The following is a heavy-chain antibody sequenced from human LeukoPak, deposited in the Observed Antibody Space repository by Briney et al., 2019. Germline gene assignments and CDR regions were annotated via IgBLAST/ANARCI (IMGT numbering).Heavy chain of an antibody. CDR2: IWYDGSNK. D-gene: IGHD6-13*01. CDR1: GFTFSSYG. J-gene: IGHJ4*02. CDR3: ARDASIAAAGPIDY. V-gene: IGHV3-33*01. Sequence: GGSLRLSCAASGFTFSSYGMHWVRQAPVKGLEWVAVIWYDGSNKYYADSVKGRFTISRDNSKNTLYLQMNSLRAEDTAVYYCARDASIAAAGPIDYWGQGTLVTVSS.